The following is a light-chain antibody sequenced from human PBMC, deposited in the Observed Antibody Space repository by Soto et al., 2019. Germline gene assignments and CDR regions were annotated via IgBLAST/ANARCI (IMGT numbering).Light chain of an antibody. CDR2: SAS. CDR1: QSINNY. V-gene: IGKV1-39*01. CDR3: QQSLTMPIT. Sequence: DLQMTQSPASLSVSVGDRVTITCRASQSINNYLNWYLQRPGQAPKLLIRSASTLQRGVPSRFSGSGSRPEFTLTIADLQPDDFGTYYCQQSLTMPITFGHGTRLDIK. J-gene: IGKJ5*01.